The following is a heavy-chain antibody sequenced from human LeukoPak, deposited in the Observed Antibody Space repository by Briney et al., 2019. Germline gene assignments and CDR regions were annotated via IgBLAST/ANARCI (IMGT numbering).Heavy chain of an antibody. V-gene: IGHV3-23*01. D-gene: IGHD6-13*01. CDR3: AKVSRIAAAGTYYYYGMDV. Sequence: GGSLRLSCAASGFTFSSYAMSWVRKAPGKGLEWVSAISGSGGSTYYADSVKGRFTISRDNSKNTLYLQMNSLRAEDTAVYYCAKVSRIAAAGTYYYYGMDVWGQGTTVTVSS. J-gene: IGHJ6*02. CDR1: GFTFSSYA. CDR2: ISGSGGST.